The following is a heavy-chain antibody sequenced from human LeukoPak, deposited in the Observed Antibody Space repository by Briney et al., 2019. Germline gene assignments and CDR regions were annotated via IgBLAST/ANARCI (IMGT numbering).Heavy chain of an antibody. CDR2: IKSRTDFGTT. CDR1: GFTFSNAW. V-gene: IGHV3-15*01. D-gene: IGHD1-26*01. Sequence: GGSLRLSCAASGFTFSNAWMSWVRQAPGKGLEWVGRIKSRTDFGTTDYAAPVKGRFTISRDDSKNTLYLQMNSLRAEDTAVYYCARDRWELLHVYDIWGQGTMVTVSS. CDR3: ARDRWELLHVYDI. J-gene: IGHJ3*02.